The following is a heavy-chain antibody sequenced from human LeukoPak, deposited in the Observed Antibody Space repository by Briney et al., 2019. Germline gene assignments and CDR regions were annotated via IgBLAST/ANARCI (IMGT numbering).Heavy chain of an antibody. Sequence: GASVKVSCKASGYTFTSYYMHWVRQAPGQGLEWMGIINPSGGSTSYAQKFQGRVTMTRDTSTSKDYMELSSLRSEDTAVYYCARDRFRGYYYDSSPPGYFDYWGQGTLVTVSS. V-gene: IGHV1-46*01. J-gene: IGHJ4*02. CDR2: INPSGGST. CDR3: ARDRFRGYYYDSSPPGYFDY. CDR1: GYTFTSYY. D-gene: IGHD3-22*01.